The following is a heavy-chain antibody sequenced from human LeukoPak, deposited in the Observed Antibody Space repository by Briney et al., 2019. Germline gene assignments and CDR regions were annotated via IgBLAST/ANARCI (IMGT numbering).Heavy chain of an antibody. D-gene: IGHD2-2*01. CDR3: ARLVVPAARENWFDP. CDR2: IYYSGST. J-gene: IGHJ5*02. Sequence: SQTLSLTCTVSGGSISSGGYYWSWIRQHPGKGLEWIGYIYYSGSTYYNPFLKSRVTISVDTSKNQFSLKLSSVTAADTAVYYCARLVVPAARENWFDPWGQGTLVTVSS. CDR1: GGSISSGGYY. V-gene: IGHV4-31*03.